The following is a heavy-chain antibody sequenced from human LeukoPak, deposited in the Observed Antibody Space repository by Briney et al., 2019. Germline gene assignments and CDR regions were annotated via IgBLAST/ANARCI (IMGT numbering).Heavy chain of an antibody. D-gene: IGHD3-22*01. Sequence: SETLSLTCAVYGGSFSGYYWSWIRQPPGKGLEWIGEINHSGSTNYNPSLKSRVTISVDTSKNQFSLKLSSVTAADTAVYYCARGLRAGTHDSSGYYGYYYYMDVWGKGTTVTVSS. V-gene: IGHV4-34*01. CDR2: INHSGST. J-gene: IGHJ6*03. CDR1: GGSFSGYY. CDR3: ARGLRAGTHDSSGYYGYYYYMDV.